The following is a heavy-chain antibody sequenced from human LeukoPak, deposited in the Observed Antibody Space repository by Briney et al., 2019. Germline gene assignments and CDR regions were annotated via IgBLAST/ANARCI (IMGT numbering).Heavy chain of an antibody. CDR3: ARADRITLFGVVIIPRPDY. D-gene: IGHD3-3*01. V-gene: IGHV1-2*02. J-gene: IGHJ4*02. CDR1: GYTFTGYY. CDR2: TNPDSGAT. Sequence: ASVKVSCKASGYTFTGYYMHWVRQAPGQGLEWMGWTNPDSGATNYAQKFQGRVTMTSDTSISTAFMELSRLRSDDTAVYYCARADRITLFGVVIIPRPDYWGQGTLVTVSS.